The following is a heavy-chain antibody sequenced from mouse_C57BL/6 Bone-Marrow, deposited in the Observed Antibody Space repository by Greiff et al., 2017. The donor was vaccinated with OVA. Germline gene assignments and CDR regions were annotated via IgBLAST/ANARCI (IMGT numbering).Heavy chain of an antibody. CDR3: AREYDYNWYFDV. CDR1: GYAFSSSW. CDR2: IYPGDGDT. Sequence: VKLMESGPELVKPGASVKISCKASGYAFSSSWMNWVKQRPGKGLEWIGRIYPGDGDTNYNGKFKGKATLTADKSSSAAYMQLSSLTSEDAAVYFCAREYDYNWYFDVWGTGTTVTVSS. V-gene: IGHV1-82*01. J-gene: IGHJ1*03. D-gene: IGHD2-4*01.